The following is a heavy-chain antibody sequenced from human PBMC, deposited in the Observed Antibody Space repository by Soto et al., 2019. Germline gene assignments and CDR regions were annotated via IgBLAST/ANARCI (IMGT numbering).Heavy chain of an antibody. D-gene: IGHD2-21*02. Sequence: GTSVKVTCEDSGYSYTSNARHWVRQAPGQRLEWMGWINAGNGNTKYSQKFQGRVTITRDTSASTAYMELSSLRSEDTAVYYCARGGGIVVVTAPYDHWGQGTLVTVSS. CDR2: INAGNGNT. CDR3: ARGGGIVVVTAPYDH. V-gene: IGHV1-3*01. CDR1: GYSYTSNA. J-gene: IGHJ4*02.